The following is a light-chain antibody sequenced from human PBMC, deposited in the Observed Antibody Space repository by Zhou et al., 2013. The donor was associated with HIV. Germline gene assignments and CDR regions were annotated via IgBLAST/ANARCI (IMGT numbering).Light chain of an antibody. V-gene: IGKV1-6*01. CDR2: AAS. CDR1: YDIRDE. Sequence: AIQMTQSPSSLSASAGDRITITCRSSYDIRDELAWYQQRPGTVPKLLIYAASTLQSGVPSRFFGSGSGTYFTLTINCLQSEDFATYFCQQYYSYSSTFGQGTEVEV. CDR3: QQYYSYSST. J-gene: IGKJ1*01.